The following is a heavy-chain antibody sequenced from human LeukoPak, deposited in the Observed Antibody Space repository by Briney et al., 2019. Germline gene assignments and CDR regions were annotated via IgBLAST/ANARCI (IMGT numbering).Heavy chain of an antibody. CDR3: AKDRRHRDGFDF. V-gene: IGHV4-59*11. CDR1: GGSISEHY. CDR2: IYHTGST. J-gene: IGHJ3*01. Sequence: SETLSLTCTVSGGSISEHYWSWIRQPPGKGPDWIGYIYHTGSTNYNPSLKSRVTMSLDTSKNQFSLKLSSMTAADTAIYYCAKDRRHRDGFDFWGQGTMVTVSS. D-gene: IGHD6-25*01.